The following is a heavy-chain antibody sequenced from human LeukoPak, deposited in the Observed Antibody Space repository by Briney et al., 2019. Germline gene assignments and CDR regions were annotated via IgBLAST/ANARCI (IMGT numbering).Heavy chain of an antibody. CDR1: GASISGPS. Sequence: SETLSLTCTVSGASISGPSWNWIRQPPGKGLEWIGRIYYSGATNYNPSLKSRVTISVDTSKNQFSLKLSSVTAADTAVYYCARVHLKFATIFGVVTRGFDPWGQGTLVTVSS. J-gene: IGHJ5*02. CDR3: ARVHLKFATIFGVVTRGFDP. V-gene: IGHV4-59*11. CDR2: IYYSGAT. D-gene: IGHD3-3*01.